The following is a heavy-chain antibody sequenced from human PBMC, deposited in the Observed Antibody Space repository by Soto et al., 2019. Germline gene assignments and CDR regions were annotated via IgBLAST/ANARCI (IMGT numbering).Heavy chain of an antibody. D-gene: IGHD3-10*01. CDR1: GFTFSTYG. Sequence: GGSLRLSCAASGFTFSTYGMHWVRQAPGKGLEWVAVISYDGRNKYYADSVKGRFTISRDNSKNTQYLQMNSLRAEDTAVYYCAKDLDTMIRGDPDPYSYGMDVWGQGTTVTVSS. CDR2: ISYDGRNK. J-gene: IGHJ6*02. CDR3: AKDLDTMIRGDPDPYSYGMDV. V-gene: IGHV3-30*18.